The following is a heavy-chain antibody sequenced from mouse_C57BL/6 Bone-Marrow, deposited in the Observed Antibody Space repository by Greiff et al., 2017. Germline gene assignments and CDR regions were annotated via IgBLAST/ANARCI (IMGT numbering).Heavy chain of an antibody. Sequence: QVQLQQSGAELARPGASVKLSCKASGYTFTSYGISWVKQRPGQGLEWIGEIYPRSGNTYYNEKFKGKATLTADKSSSTAYMELRSLTSEDSAVYFCSMSSYGSSYGSYSGQVTTLTVSS. CDR1: GYTFTSYG. J-gene: IGHJ2*01. D-gene: IGHD1-1*01. CDR2: IYPRSGNT. V-gene: IGHV1-81*01. CDR3: SMSSYGSSYGSY.